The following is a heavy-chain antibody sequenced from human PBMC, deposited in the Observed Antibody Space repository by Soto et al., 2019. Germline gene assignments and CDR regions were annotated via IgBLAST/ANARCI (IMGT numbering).Heavy chain of an antibody. CDR2: IIPIFGTA. CDR3: ARGAYSSGWSYYYYYYGMDV. J-gene: IGHJ6*02. CDR1: GGTFSSYA. D-gene: IGHD6-19*01. V-gene: IGHV1-69*13. Sequence: ASVKVSCKASGGTFSSYAISWVRQAPGQGLEWMGGIIPIFGTANYAQKFQGRVTITADESTSTAYMELSSLRSEDTAVYYCARGAYSSGWSYYYYYYGMDVWGQGTTVTVSS.